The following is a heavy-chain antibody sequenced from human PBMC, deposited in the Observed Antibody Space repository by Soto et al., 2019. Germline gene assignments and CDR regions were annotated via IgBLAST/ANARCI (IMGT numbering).Heavy chain of an antibody. CDR3: ARDPPLIPAATKGYFDL. Sequence: QVQLVQSGAEVKKPGSSVKVSCKASGGTFSSYTISWVRQAPGQGLEWMGRIIPILGIANYAQKFQGRVKITADKSTSTAEMEQSSLTSEDTAVYYCARDPPLIPAATKGYFDLWGRGTLVTVSS. V-gene: IGHV1-69*08. D-gene: IGHD3-16*01. CDR1: GGTFSSYT. CDR2: IIPILGIA. J-gene: IGHJ2*01.